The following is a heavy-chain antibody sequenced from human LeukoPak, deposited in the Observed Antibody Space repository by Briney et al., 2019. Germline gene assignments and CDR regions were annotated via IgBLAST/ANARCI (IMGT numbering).Heavy chain of an antibody. J-gene: IGHJ4*02. Sequence: ASVKVSCKASGYTFTGYYMHWVRQAPGQGLEWMGWINPNSGGTNYAQKLQGRVTMTTDASTSTAYMELRSLRSDDTAVYYCASGVGARGERRFDYWGQGTLVTVSS. CDR1: GYTFTGYY. D-gene: IGHD1-26*01. CDR2: INPNSGGT. V-gene: IGHV1-2*02. CDR3: ASGVGARGERRFDY.